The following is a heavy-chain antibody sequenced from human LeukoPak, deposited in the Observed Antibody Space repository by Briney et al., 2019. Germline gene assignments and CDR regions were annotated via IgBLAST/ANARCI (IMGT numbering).Heavy chain of an antibody. V-gene: IGHV4-39*01. CDR2: IYYSGNT. CDR1: GDSISSSKKY. D-gene: IGHD3-10*01. CDR3: ARVRGFGADYYYFYMDV. Sequence: SETLSLTCTVSGDSISSSKKYWGWVRQPPGKGLEWIGSIYYSGNTYYNPSLKSRVTISLDTSRNQFSLRLSSVTAADTADYYCARVRGFGADYYYFYMDVWGKGTTVTVSS. J-gene: IGHJ6*03.